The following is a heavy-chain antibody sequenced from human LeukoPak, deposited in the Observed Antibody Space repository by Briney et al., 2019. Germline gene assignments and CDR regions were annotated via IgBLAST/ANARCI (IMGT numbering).Heavy chain of an antibody. J-gene: IGHJ6*03. Sequence: GASVKVSCKASGYTFTSYGISWVRQAPGQWLEWMGWISAYNGNTNYAQKLQGRVTMTTDTSTSTAYMELRSLRSDDTAVYYCAIVYRLRGDYYYYYMDVWGKGTTVTVSS. CDR2: ISAYNGNT. V-gene: IGHV1-18*01. D-gene: IGHD4-17*01. CDR1: GYTFTSYG. CDR3: AIVYRLRGDYYYYYMDV.